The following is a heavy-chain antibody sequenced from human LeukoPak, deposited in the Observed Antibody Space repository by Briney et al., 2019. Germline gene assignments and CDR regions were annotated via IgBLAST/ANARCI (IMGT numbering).Heavy chain of an antibody. V-gene: IGHV1-46*01. CDR2: INPSGGNT. CDR1: GDISSSDY. Sequence: ASVKVSCKASGDISSSDYIHWVRQAPGQGLEWMGTINPSGGNTGYAQKFHGRVSMTRDTSTSTVYMDLSSLKSEDTAMYYCAREVVGTTIKNFDSWGQGTLVTVSS. D-gene: IGHD4-11*01. CDR3: AREVVGTTIKNFDS. J-gene: IGHJ4*02.